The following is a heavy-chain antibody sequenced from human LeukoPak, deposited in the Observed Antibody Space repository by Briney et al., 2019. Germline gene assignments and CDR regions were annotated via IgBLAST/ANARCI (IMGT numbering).Heavy chain of an antibody. J-gene: IGHJ4*02. V-gene: IGHV5-51*01. CDR2: IYPGDSNT. CDR3: ARGINSNWPKFDY. Sequence: GESLKISCKGSGYRFTSYWIGWVRQMPGKGLEWMGIIYPGDSNTRYRPPFQGQVTISADKSISTAYLQWTSLKASDTAMYYCARGINSNWPKFDYWGQGTLVTVSS. CDR1: GYRFTSYW. D-gene: IGHD4-11*01.